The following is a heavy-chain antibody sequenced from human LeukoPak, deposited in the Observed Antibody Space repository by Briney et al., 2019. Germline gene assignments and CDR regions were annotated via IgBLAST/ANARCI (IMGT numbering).Heavy chain of an antibody. V-gene: IGHV4-61*02. J-gene: IGHJ5*02. CDR2: IYTSGST. Sequence: PSETLSLTCTVSGGSISSGSYYWSWIRQPAGKGLEWIGRIYTSGSTNYNPSLKSRVTMSVDTSKNQFSLKLRSVTAADTAVYYCARVVRWFDPWGQGTLVTVSS. CDR3: ARVVRWFDP. D-gene: IGHD4-23*01. CDR1: GGSISSGSYY.